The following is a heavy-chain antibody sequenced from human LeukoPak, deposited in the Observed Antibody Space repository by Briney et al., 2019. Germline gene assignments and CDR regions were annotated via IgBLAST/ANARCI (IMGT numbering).Heavy chain of an antibody. D-gene: IGHD6-13*01. CDR1: GFTFSSYA. Sequence: PGGSLRLSCAASGFTFSSYAMTWVRQAPGKGLEWVSAISGNGGSTNYADSVKGRFTISRDNSKNTLYLQVNSLRAEDTAVYYCAKYRSAWSFDYWGQGTLAIVSS. V-gene: IGHV3-23*01. J-gene: IGHJ4*02. CDR2: ISGNGGST. CDR3: AKYRSAWSFDY.